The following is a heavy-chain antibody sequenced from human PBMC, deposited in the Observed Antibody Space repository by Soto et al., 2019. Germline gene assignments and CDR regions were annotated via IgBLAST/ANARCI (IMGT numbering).Heavy chain of an antibody. CDR3: ARRIYGSGSYSFYYYDGMDV. J-gene: IGHJ6*02. V-gene: IGHV4-34*01. D-gene: IGHD3-10*01. CDR1: GGSFSGYY. CDR2: INHSGST. Sequence: SETLSLTCAVYGGSFSGYYWSWIRQPPGKGLEWIGEINHSGSTNYNPSLKSRVTISVDTSKNQFSLKLSSVTAADTAVYYCARRIYGSGSYSFYYYDGMDVWGQGTTVTVSS.